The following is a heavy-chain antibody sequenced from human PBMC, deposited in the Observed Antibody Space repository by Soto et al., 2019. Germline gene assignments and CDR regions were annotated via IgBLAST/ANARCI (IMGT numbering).Heavy chain of an antibody. CDR1: GYTFTSYG. V-gene: IGHV1-18*01. D-gene: IGHD2-2*01. J-gene: IGHJ3*02. CDR3: ARGIVVVPAATLKDDAFDI. Sequence: QVQLVQSGAEVKKPGASVKVSCKASGYTFTSYGISWVRQAPGQGLEWMGWISAYNGNTNYAQRLQGRVTMTTDTSTSTAYMELRSLRSDDTAVYYCARGIVVVPAATLKDDAFDIWGQGTMVTVSS. CDR2: ISAYNGNT.